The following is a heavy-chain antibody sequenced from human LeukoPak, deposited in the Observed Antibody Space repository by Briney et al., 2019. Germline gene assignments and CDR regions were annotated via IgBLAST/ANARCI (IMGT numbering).Heavy chain of an antibody. J-gene: IGHJ4*02. D-gene: IGHD2-21*02. Sequence: GGSLRLSCAASGFTVSSNYMSWVRQAPGKGLEWVSVIYSGGSTYYADSVKGRFTISRDNSKNTLYLQMNSLRAEDSAVYFCARDEPLGGDYYFDYWGRGTLVTVSS. CDR1: GFTVSSNY. V-gene: IGHV3-53*01. CDR3: ARDEPLGGDYYFDY. CDR2: IYSGGST.